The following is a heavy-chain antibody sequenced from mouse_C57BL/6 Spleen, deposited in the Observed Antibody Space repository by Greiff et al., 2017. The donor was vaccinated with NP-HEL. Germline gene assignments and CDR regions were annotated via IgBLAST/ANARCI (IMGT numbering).Heavy chain of an antibody. Sequence: QVHVKQPGAELVKPGASVKLSCKASGYTFTSYWMHWVKQRPGQGLEWIGMIHPNSGSTNYNEKFKSKATLTVDKSSSTAYMQLSSLTSEDSAVYYCARADYDDAMDYWGQGTSVTVSS. CDR3: ARADYDDAMDY. V-gene: IGHV1-64*01. CDR2: IHPNSGST. CDR1: GYTFTSYW. J-gene: IGHJ4*01. D-gene: IGHD2-4*01.